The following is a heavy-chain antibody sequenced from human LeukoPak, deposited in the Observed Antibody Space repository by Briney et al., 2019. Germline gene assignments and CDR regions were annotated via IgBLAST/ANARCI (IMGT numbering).Heavy chain of an antibody. CDR2: ISGSGGST. CDR3: ARDLYTSGWPLDY. D-gene: IGHD6-19*01. J-gene: IGHJ4*02. CDR1: GFTFSSYG. Sequence: GGTLRLSCAASGFTFSSYGMSWVRQAPGKGLEWVSAISGSGGSTYYADSVKGRFTISRDNSKNTLYLQMNNLRTEDTALYYCARDLYTSGWPLDYWGQGTLVTVSS. V-gene: IGHV3-23*01.